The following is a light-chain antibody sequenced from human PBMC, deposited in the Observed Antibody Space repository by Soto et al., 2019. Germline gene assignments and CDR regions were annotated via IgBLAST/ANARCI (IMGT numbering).Light chain of an antibody. CDR3: QQYYSYPWT. CDR2: AAS. J-gene: IGKJ1*01. V-gene: IGKV1-39*01. CDR1: QSISSY. Sequence: DIQMTQSPSSLSASVGDRVTITCRASQSISSYLNWYQQKPGKAPKFLIYAASTLQSGVPSRFSGSGSGTDFTLTISCLQSEDFATYYCQQYYSYPWTFGQGTKVDTK.